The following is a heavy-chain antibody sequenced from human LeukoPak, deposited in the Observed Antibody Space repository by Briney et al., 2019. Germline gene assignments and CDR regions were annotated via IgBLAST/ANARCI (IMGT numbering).Heavy chain of an antibody. D-gene: IGHD3-22*01. CDR1: GFTFSSYA. Sequence: AGGSLRLSCAASGFTFSSYAMSWVRQAPGKGLGWVSVISGSGGSTYYADSVKGRFTISRDNAKNSLYLQMNSLRDEDTAVYYCARTSEVYYYDSSGYYFPDYWGQGTLVTVSS. CDR3: ARTSEVYYYDSSGYYFPDY. V-gene: IGHV3-23*01. J-gene: IGHJ4*02. CDR2: ISGSGGST.